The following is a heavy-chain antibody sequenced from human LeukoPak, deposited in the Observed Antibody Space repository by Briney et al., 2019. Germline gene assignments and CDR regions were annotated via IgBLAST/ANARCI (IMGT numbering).Heavy chain of an antibody. Sequence: PGGSLRLSCAASGFTFSSYWMSWVRQAPGKGLEWVANIKQDGSEKYYVDSVKGRFTISRDNAKNSLYLKMNSLRAEDTAVYYCARDFFAAAGRIYFDYWGQRTLVTVSS. V-gene: IGHV3-7*01. CDR2: IKQDGSEK. CDR3: ARDFFAAAGRIYFDY. CDR1: GFTFSSYW. D-gene: IGHD6-13*01. J-gene: IGHJ4*02.